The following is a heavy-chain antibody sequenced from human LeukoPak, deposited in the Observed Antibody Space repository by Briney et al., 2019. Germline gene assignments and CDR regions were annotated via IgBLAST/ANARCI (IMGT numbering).Heavy chain of an antibody. CDR3: AREHTDYYDSSGYYY. CDR1: GYTFTSYG. D-gene: IGHD3-22*01. V-gene: IGHV1-18*01. J-gene: IGHJ4*02. Sequence: GASVKVSCKASGYTFTSYGISWVRQAPGQGLEWMGWISAYNGNTNYAQKLQGRVTMTTDTSTSTAYMELRSLRPDDTAVYYCAREHTDYYDSSGYYYWGQGTLVTVSS. CDR2: ISAYNGNT.